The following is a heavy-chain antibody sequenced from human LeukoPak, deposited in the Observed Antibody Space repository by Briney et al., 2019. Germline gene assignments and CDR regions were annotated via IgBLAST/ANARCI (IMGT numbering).Heavy chain of an antibody. CDR3: AKGVGATPFDY. V-gene: IGHV3-48*03. CDR1: GFTFSACE. CDR2: ISRSGSTR. D-gene: IGHD1-26*01. Sequence: PGGSLRLSCAISGFTFSACELTWVRQAPGKGLEWVSYISRSGSTRYYADSVKGRFTISRDNSKNTLYLQMNSLRAEDTALYYCAKGVGATPFDYWGQGTLVTVSS. J-gene: IGHJ4*02.